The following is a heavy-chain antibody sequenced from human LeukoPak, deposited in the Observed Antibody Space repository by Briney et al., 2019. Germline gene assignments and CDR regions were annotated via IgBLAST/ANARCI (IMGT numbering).Heavy chain of an antibody. D-gene: IGHD4-23*01. J-gene: IGHJ4*02. CDR3: ARGARWNDY. CDR1: GDSVNNYC. V-gene: IGHV4-59*08. Sequence: SETLSLTCTVSGDSVNNYCWTWIRQPPGKGLEWIGYIYYSGSTNYNPSLKSRVTMSVDTSKKQFSLKLSSVTAADTAVYYCARGARWNDYWGQGTLVTVSS. CDR2: IYYSGST.